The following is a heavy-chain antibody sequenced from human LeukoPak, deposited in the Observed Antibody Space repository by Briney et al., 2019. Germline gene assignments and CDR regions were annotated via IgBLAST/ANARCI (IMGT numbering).Heavy chain of an antibody. V-gene: IGHV3-11*06. CDR2: ISSGGNSR. Sequence: GGSLRLSCTGSGFNFGDYVVNWVRQAPGKGLEWIAYISSGGNSRTYAESVQGRFAISRDNDKNSMFLETNSLRVEDTAVYYCARSFGSGFVSDIFDLWGQGTVVSVSS. CDR3: ARSFGSGFVSDIFDL. CDR1: GFNFGDYV. J-gene: IGHJ3*01. D-gene: IGHD3-10*01.